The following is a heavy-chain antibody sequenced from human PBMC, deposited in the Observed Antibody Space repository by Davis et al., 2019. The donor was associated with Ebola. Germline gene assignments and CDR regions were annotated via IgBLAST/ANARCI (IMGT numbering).Heavy chain of an antibody. CDR3: ARDTIPRGGWFDP. CDR1: GFTFTSSA. J-gene: IGHJ5*02. Sequence: AASVKVSCKASGFTFTSSAVQWVRQARGQRLEWIGWIVVGSGNTNYAQKFQERVTITRDMSTSTAYMELSSLRAEDTAVYYCARDTIPRGGWFDPWGQGTLVTVSS. D-gene: IGHD3-9*01. V-gene: IGHV1-58*01. CDR2: IVVGSGNT.